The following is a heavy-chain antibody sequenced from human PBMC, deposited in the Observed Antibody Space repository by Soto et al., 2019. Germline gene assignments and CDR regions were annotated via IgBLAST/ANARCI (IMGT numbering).Heavy chain of an antibody. V-gene: IGHV3-15*07. J-gene: IGHJ6*02. CDR1: NFTFPNAW. D-gene: IGHD3-3*01. Sequence: PGGSLRLSCVASNFTFPNAWMNWVRQAPGEGLEWVGRIERKTDGGTTDYTAPVKGRFTISRDDSKNTLYLEMNSLKTEDTAVYYCSTSTFGVVGFYYGMDVWGRGTTVTVSS. CDR3: STSTFGVVGFYYGMDV. CDR2: IERKTDGGTT.